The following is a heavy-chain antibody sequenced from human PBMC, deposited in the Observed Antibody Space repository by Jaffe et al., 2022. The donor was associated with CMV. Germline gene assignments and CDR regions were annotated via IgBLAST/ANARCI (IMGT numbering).Heavy chain of an antibody. D-gene: IGHD3-16*02. V-gene: IGHV1-8*01. CDR3: ARGSGELSWVDYYYYGMDV. CDR1: GYTFTSYD. Sequence: QVQLVQSGAEVKKPGASVKVSCKASGYTFTSYDINWVRQATGQGLEWMGWMNPNSGNTGYAQKFQGRVTMTRNTSISTAYMELSSLRSEDTAVYYCARGSGELSWVDYYYYGMDVWGQGTTVTVSS. J-gene: IGHJ6*02. CDR2: MNPNSGNT.